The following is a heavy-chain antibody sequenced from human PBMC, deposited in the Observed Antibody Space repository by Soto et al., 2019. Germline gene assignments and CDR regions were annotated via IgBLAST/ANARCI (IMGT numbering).Heavy chain of an antibody. CDR1: GFMFSAYT. CDR3: ATPYYFNH. D-gene: IGHD3-16*01. CDR2: ISDDSSYI. V-gene: IGHV3-21*06. J-gene: IGHJ1*01. Sequence: GGSLRLSCAASGFMFSAYTMNWVRQAPGKGLEWLSSISDDSSYIDYADSLRGRFTVSRDNAGNSLYLQIDSLGVEDTAVYYCATPYYFNHWGPGTLVTVSS.